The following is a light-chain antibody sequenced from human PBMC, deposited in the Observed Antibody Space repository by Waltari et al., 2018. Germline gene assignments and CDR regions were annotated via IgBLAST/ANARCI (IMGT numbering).Light chain of an antibody. CDR2: YDS. V-gene: IGLV3-21*04. CDR1: NIGSSS. Sequence: SYQLPQPPSVSVAPGTTARTTCGGDNIGSSSVHWYQQKPGQAPVLVIFYDSDRPSGIPERFSGSNSGNTSTLTISSVEAGDEAKYYCHVWHPDMDPGVFGPGTEVSV. CDR3: HVWHPDMDPGV. J-gene: IGLJ1*01.